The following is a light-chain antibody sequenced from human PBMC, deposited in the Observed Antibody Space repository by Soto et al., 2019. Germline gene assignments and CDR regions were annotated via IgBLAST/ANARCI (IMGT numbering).Light chain of an antibody. CDR2: SNN. CDR1: SSNIGTNT. J-gene: IGLJ1*01. V-gene: IGLV1-44*01. Sequence: QSVLTQPPSASGTPGQRVTISCSGTSSNIGTNTVNWYQQLPGTAPKLLMYSNNQRPSGVPDRFCGSKSGTSASLAISGLQSEDEADYHCAAWDDSLNGYVFGTGTKLTVL. CDR3: AAWDDSLNGYV.